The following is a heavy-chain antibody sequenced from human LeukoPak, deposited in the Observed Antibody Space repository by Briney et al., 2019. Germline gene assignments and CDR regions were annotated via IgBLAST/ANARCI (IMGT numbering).Heavy chain of an antibody. CDR2: IYYSGTT. CDR1: GGSISSGGYY. CDR3: ARGYFYDNSADI. Sequence: SETLSLTCTVSGGSISSGGYYRSWIRQHPGKGLEWIGRIYYSGTTDYNPSLKSRLSISVDTFKNHFSLKLSSATAADTAVYYCARGYFYDNSADIWGQGTMVTVSS. V-gene: IGHV4-31*03. D-gene: IGHD3-22*01. J-gene: IGHJ3*02.